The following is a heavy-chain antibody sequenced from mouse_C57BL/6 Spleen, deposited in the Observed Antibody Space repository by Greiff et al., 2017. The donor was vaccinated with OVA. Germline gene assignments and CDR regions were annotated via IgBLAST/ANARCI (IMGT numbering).Heavy chain of an antibody. J-gene: IGHJ3*01. CDR1: GYTFTSYW. CDR3: ARKGNDYGFAY. V-gene: IGHV1-50*01. CDR2: IDPSDSYT. Sequence: QVQLQQPGAELVKPGASVKLSCKASGYTFTSYWMQWVKQRPGQGLEWIGEIDPSDSYTNYNQKFKGKATLTVDTSPSTAYMQLSSLTSEDSAVYYCARKGNDYGFAYWGQGTLVTVSA. D-gene: IGHD2-4*01.